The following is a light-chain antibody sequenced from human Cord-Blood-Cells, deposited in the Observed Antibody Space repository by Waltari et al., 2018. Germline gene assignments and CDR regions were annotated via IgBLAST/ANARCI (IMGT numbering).Light chain of an antibody. V-gene: IGKV1-5*01. J-gene: IGKJ4*01. CDR3: QQYNSYST. CDR1: QSISSW. Sequence: GDRVTITCRASQSISSWLAWYQQKPGKAPKLLIYDASSLESGVPSRFSGSGSGTEFTLTISSLQPDDFATYYCQQYNSYSTCGGGTKVEIK. CDR2: DAS.